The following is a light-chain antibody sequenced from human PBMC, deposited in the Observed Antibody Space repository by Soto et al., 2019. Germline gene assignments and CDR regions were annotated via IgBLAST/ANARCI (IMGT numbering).Light chain of an antibody. CDR1: QSVRIY. V-gene: IGKV1-39*01. J-gene: IGKJ2*01. CDR2: ASS. CDR3: QQSYSTPT. Sequence: IQMTQSPSSLSASVGYRFTITCRKSQSVRIYVNWYQQTPGKAPLLLIYASSSLQSGVPSRFSGSGSGTDFTLTISSLEPEDFATDYCQQSYSTPTFGQGTKVDIK.